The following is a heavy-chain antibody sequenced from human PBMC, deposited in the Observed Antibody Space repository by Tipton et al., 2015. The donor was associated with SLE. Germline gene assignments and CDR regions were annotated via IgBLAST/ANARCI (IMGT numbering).Heavy chain of an antibody. V-gene: IGHV4-59*08. CDR1: GGSISGYY. CDR3: ARHKLGFSWSYFDS. J-gene: IGHJ4*02. D-gene: IGHD3-3*01. CDR2: ISFSGLT. Sequence: TLSLTCTVSGGSISGYYWSWVRQPPGKGLEWIGYISFSGLTNYNPYVRSRVSTSMDTSKNQFSLQMSSVTAADTALYYCARHKLGFSWSYFDSWGQGTLVTVSS.